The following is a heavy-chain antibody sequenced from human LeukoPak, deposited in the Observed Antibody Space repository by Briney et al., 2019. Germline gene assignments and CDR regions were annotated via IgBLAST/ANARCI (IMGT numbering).Heavy chain of an antibody. CDR2: IIPIFGTA. CDR1: GGTFSSYA. V-gene: IGHV1-69*05. CDR3: ARDLELSSDGGPLDR. D-gene: IGHD3-3*01. Sequence: SVKVSCKASGGTFSSYAISWVRQAPGQGLEWMGGIIPIFGTANYAQKFQGRVTITTDESTSTAYMELSGLRYDDTAVYYCARDLELSSDGGPLDRWGQGTVVTVSS. J-gene: IGHJ4*02.